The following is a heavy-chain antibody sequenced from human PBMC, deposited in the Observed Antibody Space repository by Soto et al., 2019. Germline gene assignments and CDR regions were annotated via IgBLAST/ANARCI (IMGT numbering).Heavy chain of an antibody. J-gene: IGHJ4*02. V-gene: IGHV1-3*01. CDR1: GYTFTSYA. D-gene: IGHD3-3*01. CDR3: ARGTGMDYDFWSGYYDY. CDR2: INAGNGNT. Sequence: ASVKVSCKASGYTFTSYAMHWVRQAPGQRLEWMGWINAGNGNTKYSQKFQGRVTITRDTSASTAYMELSSLRSEDTAVYYCARGTGMDYDFWSGYYDYWGQGTLVTVSS.